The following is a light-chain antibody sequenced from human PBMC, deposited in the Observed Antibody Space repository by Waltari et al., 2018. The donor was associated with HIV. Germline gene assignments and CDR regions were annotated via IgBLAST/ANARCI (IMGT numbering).Light chain of an antibody. Sequence: DIQMTQSPSSLSASVGDRVTIPCRASQGMSNSLAWYQQIPGKAPKLLLYATSRLASGVPARFSGSGSGTDYTLTISSLQPEDFATYYCQQYYTTPRTFGQGTKVEIK. CDR1: QGMSNS. CDR3: QQYYTTPRT. CDR2: ATS. V-gene: IGKV1-NL1*01. J-gene: IGKJ1*01.